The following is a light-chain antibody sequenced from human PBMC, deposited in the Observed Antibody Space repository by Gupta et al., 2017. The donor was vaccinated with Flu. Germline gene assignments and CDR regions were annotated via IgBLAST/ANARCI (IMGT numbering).Light chain of an antibody. Sequence: QLVLTQSSSASASLGASVKLTCTLSSGHSSYAIAWHQQQPEKGPRYLIKLHSDGSHNKGDGIPDRFSGSSSGAERYLTISRRQAEDEDDYYCQTWGSGIVVFGGGTKLTVL. CDR1: SGHSSYA. CDR2: LHSDGSH. CDR3: QTWGSGIVV. J-gene: IGLJ2*01. V-gene: IGLV4-69*01.